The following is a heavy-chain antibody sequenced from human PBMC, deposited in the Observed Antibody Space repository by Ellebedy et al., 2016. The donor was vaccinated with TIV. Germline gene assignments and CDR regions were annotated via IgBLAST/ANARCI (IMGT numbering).Heavy chain of an antibody. D-gene: IGHD1-26*01. V-gene: IGHV1-46*01. CDR3: ARELPNSYSFDY. Sequence: AASVKVSCKTSGYTFTTYYMHWMRQAPGQGLEWMGLFRPRAGTTKYAQKFQGRVTITSDTSTSIVYMELSSLRSEDTAVYYCARELPNSYSFDYWGQGTLVTVSS. CDR2: FRPRAGTT. J-gene: IGHJ4*02. CDR1: GYTFTTYY.